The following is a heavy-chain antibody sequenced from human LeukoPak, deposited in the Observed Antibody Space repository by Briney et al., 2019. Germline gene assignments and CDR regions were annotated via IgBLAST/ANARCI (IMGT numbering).Heavy chain of an antibody. D-gene: IGHD4-17*01. CDR2: ISGSGGST. Sequence: GGSLRLSCAASGFTFSSYGMSWVRQAPGKGLEWVSAISGSGGSTYYADSVKGRFTISRDNSKNTLYLQMNSLRAEDTAVYYCAKDPDNTVTSFDYWGQGTLVTVSS. V-gene: IGHV3-23*01. CDR1: GFTFSSYG. J-gene: IGHJ4*02. CDR3: AKDPDNTVTSFDY.